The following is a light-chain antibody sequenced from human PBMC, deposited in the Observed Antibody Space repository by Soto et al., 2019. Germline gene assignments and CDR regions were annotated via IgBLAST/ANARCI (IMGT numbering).Light chain of an antibody. CDR1: QGISSY. Sequence: DIQLTQSPSFLSASVGDRVTITCRASQGISSYLAWYQQKPGKAPKLLIYAASTLQSGVPSRFSGSGSGTELTLTISSLQPEDFATYYCQQVNSYPPWTFGQGTKVEIK. CDR2: AAS. CDR3: QQVNSYPPWT. V-gene: IGKV1-9*01. J-gene: IGKJ1*01.